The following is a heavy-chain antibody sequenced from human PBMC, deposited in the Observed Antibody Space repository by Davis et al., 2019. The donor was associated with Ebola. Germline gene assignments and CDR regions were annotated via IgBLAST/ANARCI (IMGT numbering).Heavy chain of an antibody. CDR3: ARSGLSFGVVKYHYGMDA. J-gene: IGHJ6*04. CDR1: GFTFSSYS. Sequence: PGGSLRLSCAASGFTFSSYSMNWVRQAPGKGLEWVSSISSSSSYIYYAGSVKGRFTVSRDNSKKTMYLQMNSLRGEDTAVYYCARSGLSFGVVKYHYGMDAWGKGTTVTVSS. V-gene: IGHV3-21*04. CDR2: ISSSSSYI. D-gene: IGHD3-3*01.